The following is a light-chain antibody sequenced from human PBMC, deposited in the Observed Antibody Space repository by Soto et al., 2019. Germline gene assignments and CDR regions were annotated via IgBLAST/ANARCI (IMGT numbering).Light chain of an antibody. J-gene: IGLJ2*01. CDR3: SSYTTSSTLV. CDR1: SSDVGGYNY. CDR2: DVS. V-gene: IGLV2-14*01. Sequence: QSALTQPASVSGSPGQSITISCTATSSDVGGYNYVSWYQQHPGKAPKLMIYDVSNRPSGVSNRFSGSKSANTASLTISGLQAEDEADYYCSSYTTSSTLVFGGGTKLTVL.